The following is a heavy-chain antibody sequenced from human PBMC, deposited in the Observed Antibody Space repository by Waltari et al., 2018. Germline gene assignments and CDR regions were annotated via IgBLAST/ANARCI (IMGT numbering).Heavy chain of an antibody. Sequence: QVQLQQWGAGLLKPSETLSLTCAVSGGSFTFFYWTWIRQPPGKGLEWIGEINPRGNTNNSPSLRSRVSISSDTSKNQFSLKLTSVTAADTAVYYCARADRGPRSGSSATPAWGPWGQGTLVTVSS. CDR2: INPRGNT. J-gene: IGHJ5*02. D-gene: IGHD1-26*01. CDR3: ARADRGPRSGSSATPAWGP. CDR1: GGSFTFFY. V-gene: IGHV4-34*01.